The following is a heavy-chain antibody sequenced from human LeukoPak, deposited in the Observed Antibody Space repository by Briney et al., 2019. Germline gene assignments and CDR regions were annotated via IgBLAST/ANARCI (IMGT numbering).Heavy chain of an antibody. J-gene: IGHJ4*02. CDR2: VYTSGST. Sequence: PSETLSLTCTVSGGSISSYHWSWIRQPAGKGLEWMGRVYTSGSTTYNPSLKSRVTMSVDTSKEQLSLKLSSVTAADTAVYYCARDGLYSYGYSCFDYWGQGTLVTVSS. D-gene: IGHD5-18*01. CDR1: GGSISSYH. V-gene: IGHV4-4*07. CDR3: ARDGLYSYGYSCFDY.